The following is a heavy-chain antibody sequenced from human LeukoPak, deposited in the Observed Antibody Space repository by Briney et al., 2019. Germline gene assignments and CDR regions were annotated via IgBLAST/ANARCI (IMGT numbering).Heavy chain of an antibody. D-gene: IGHD5-18*01. CDR2: IYHSGST. CDR1: GGSISSGGYS. Sequence: KASETLSLTCAVSGGSISSGGYSWSWIRQPPGKGLEWIGYIYHSGSTYYNPSLKSRVTISVDTSKNQFSLKLSSVTAADTAVYYCARSIQLWPHSTFDYWGQGTLVTVSS. J-gene: IGHJ4*02. CDR3: ARSIQLWPHSTFDY. V-gene: IGHV4-30-2*01.